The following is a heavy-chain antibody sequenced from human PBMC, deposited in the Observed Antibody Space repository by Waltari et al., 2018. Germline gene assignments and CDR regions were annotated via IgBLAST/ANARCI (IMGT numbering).Heavy chain of an antibody. J-gene: IGHJ1*01. CDR2: INPNTGGT. Sequence: QVQLVQSGTEVRKPGASVTVSCKASGYPFTVYFIHRVRRAPGQGLEWMGYINPNTGGTKYAPRFAGRVSLTRDTSTATAYMELSGLTPDDTARYYCARVSFRYFDWFQWWGQGTLVSVSS. CDR3: ARVSFRYFDWFQW. D-gene: IGHD3-9*01. CDR1: GYPFTVYF. V-gene: IGHV1-2*02.